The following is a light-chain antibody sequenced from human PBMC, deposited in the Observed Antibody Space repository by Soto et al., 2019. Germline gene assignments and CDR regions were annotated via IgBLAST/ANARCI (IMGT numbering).Light chain of an antibody. V-gene: IGKV1-5*01. Sequence: DIQLTQSPPTLSASVGDRVTITCRAIVSIRYYLAWYQQMPGKASKLLTYGDSSLQSRVTSRFSGSGSWTGFTFTISSLQPDNFATYFCQHHNSYSQTFGRGTKVEIK. J-gene: IGKJ1*01. CDR1: VSIRYY. CDR2: GDS. CDR3: QHHNSYSQT.